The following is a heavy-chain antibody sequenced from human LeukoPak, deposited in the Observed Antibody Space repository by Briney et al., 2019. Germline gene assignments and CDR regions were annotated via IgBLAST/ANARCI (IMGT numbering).Heavy chain of an antibody. J-gene: IGHJ3*02. CDR2: ISIGGTYI. V-gene: IGHV3-21*01. CDR3: TKSRSSWSDDTFDI. CDR1: GFTFSGYG. Sequence: NPGGSLRLSCAASGFTFSGYGMFWVRQAPGKGLEWISSISIGGTYIYYADSVKSRFTISRNNAKNSLYLQMNSLRADDTAVYYCTKSRSSWSDDTFDIWGQGTMVTVSS. D-gene: IGHD6-13*01.